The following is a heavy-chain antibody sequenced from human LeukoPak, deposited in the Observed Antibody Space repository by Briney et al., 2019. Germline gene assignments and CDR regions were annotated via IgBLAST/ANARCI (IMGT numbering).Heavy chain of an antibody. V-gene: IGHV3-23*01. CDR3: SKDGSWGDYYFYFYIDV. D-gene: IGHD3-16*01. J-gene: IGHJ6*03. CDR1: GFTFSNSA. CDR2: ISASGHYT. Sequence: GGSLRLSCEASGFTFSNSAMSWVRQAPGKGLEWVSGISASGHYTYNADSAKGRFTISRDNSKNTLYLQMNSLRAEDTALYFCSKDGSWGDYYFYFYIDVWGKGTTVTVSS.